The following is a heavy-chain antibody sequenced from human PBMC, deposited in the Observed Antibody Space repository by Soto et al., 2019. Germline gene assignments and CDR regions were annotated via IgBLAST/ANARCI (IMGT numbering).Heavy chain of an antibody. Sequence: QVQLVQSGAEVKKPGSSVKVSCKASGGTLSSYAISWVRQAPGQGLERMGGIIPIFGTANYAQKFQGRVTITADESTSTAYMELSSLRSEDTAVYYCARGKSGYDFWSGYHYFDYWGQGTLVTVSS. CDR2: IIPIFGTA. CDR3: ARGKSGYDFWSGYHYFDY. J-gene: IGHJ4*02. V-gene: IGHV1-69*01. CDR1: GGTLSSYA. D-gene: IGHD3-3*01.